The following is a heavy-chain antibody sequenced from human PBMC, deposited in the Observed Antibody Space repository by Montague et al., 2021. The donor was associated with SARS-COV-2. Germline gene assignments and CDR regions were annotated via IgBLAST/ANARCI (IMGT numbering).Heavy chain of an antibody. CDR2: ISHSGST. Sequence: SETLSLTCTVSGGSISSYYWSWIRQPPGRGLQWIGYISHSGSTNYNPSLKSRVTISVDTSKNHFSLRLSSVTAADTAVYYCARVRYYGSGTSLGMDVWGQGTTVTVSS. CDR1: GGSISSYY. CDR3: ARVRYYGSGTSLGMDV. J-gene: IGHJ6*02. V-gene: IGHV4-59*01. D-gene: IGHD3-10*01.